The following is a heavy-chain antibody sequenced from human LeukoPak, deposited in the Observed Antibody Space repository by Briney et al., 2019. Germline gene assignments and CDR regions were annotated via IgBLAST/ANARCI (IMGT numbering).Heavy chain of an antibody. V-gene: IGHV3-23*01. CDR1: GFTFSSYA. Sequence: GGALRLSCAASGFTFSSYAMSWVRQAPGKGLEWVSAISGSGGSTYYADSVKGRFTISRDNSKNTLYLQMNSLRAEDTAVYYCAKGSAADIVVVPAYDYWGQGTLVTVSS. D-gene: IGHD2-2*01. J-gene: IGHJ4*02. CDR3: AKGSAADIVVVPAYDY. CDR2: ISGSGGST.